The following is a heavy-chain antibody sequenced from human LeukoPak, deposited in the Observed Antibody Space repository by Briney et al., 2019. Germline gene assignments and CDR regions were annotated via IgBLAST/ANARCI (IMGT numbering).Heavy chain of an antibody. CDR3: ARDSPDYGDYVPFDY. Sequence: PGGSLRLFCAASGFTFSSYSMLWVRQARGKGLEWVSSISSSSSYIYYAHSVKGRFTISRDNAKNSLYLQMNSLRAEDTAVYYCARDSPDYGDYVPFDYWGQGTLVTVSS. CDR2: ISSSSSYI. J-gene: IGHJ4*02. V-gene: IGHV3-21*01. D-gene: IGHD4-17*01. CDR1: GFTFSSYS.